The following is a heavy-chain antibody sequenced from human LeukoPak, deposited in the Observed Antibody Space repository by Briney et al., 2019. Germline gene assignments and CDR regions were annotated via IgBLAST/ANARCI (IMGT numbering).Heavy chain of an antibody. CDR2: INHSGST. CDR1: GGSFSGYY. V-gene: IGHV4-34*01. CDR3: ARALNSSGWYDY. J-gene: IGHJ4*02. Sequence: SETLSLTCAVYGGSFSGYYWSWIRQLPGKGLEWIGEINHSGSTNYNPSLKSRVTISVDTSKNQFSLKLSSVTAADTAVYYCARALNSSGWYDYWGQGTLVTVSS. D-gene: IGHD6-19*01.